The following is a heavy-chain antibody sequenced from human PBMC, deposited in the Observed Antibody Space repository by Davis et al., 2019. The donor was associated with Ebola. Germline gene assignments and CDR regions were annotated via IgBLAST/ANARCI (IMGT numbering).Heavy chain of an antibody. D-gene: IGHD3-22*01. J-gene: IGHJ4*02. CDR1: GFTFSSYG. CDR2: ISYDGSNK. V-gene: IGHV3-30*18. CDR3: AKSELLPDY. Sequence: PGGSLRLSCAASGFTFSSYGMHWVRQAPGKGLEWVAVISYDGSNKYYADSVKGRFTISRDNSKNTLYLQMNSLRAEDTAVYYCAKSELLPDYWGQGTLVTVSS.